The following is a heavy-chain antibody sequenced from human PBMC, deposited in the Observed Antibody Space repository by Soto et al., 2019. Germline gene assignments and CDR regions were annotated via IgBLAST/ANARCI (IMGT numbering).Heavy chain of an antibody. J-gene: IGHJ3*01. Sequence: EVQLVESGGGLIQPGGSLRLSCAAAGFTFSRNDMNRVRQAPGKGLEWVSLIYSGGSTYYADSVKGRFTISRDNSKNTLYLQMSSLRAEDTAVYYCATRPLLPGAPWGQGTMVTVSS. D-gene: IGHD3-22*01. CDR1: GFTFSRND. CDR3: ATRPLLPGAP. V-gene: IGHV3-53*01. CDR2: IYSGGST.